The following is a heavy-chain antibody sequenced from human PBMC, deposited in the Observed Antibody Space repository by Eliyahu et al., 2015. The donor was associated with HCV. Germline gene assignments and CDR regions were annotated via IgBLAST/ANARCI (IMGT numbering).Heavy chain of an antibody. V-gene: IGHV5-51*01. CDR3: ARNFGDYFDY. CDR1: GYSLTSYW. Sequence: EVQLVQSGVEVKKPGESLKISCKVSGYSLTSYWFAWVRQMPGKGLEWVGMIYPRDSDTRYSPSFQGQVTMSVDQSIDTAYLEWSSLKASDTAFYYCARNFGDYFDYWGQGTLVTVSS. D-gene: IGHD4/OR15-4a*01. J-gene: IGHJ4*02. CDR2: IYPRDSDT.